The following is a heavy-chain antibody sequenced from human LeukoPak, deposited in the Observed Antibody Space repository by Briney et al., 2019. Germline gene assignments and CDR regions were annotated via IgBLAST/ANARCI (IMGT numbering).Heavy chain of an antibody. V-gene: IGHV3-7*01. CDR3: GRIFNIWGTFRNT. CDR2: INDDGSEK. CDR1: GFTFSSYA. D-gene: IGHD3-16*02. Sequence: GGSLRLSCAASGFTFSSYAMSWARQAAGKGLEWVANINDDGSEKNYLESLKGRFTISRDNANNSVSLHMTALRAEDTAIYYCGRIFNIWGTFRNTWGQGTQVTVSS. J-gene: IGHJ4*02.